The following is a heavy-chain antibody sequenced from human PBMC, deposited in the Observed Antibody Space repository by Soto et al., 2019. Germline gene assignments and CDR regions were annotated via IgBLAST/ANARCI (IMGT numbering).Heavy chain of an antibody. V-gene: IGHV4-38-2*02. D-gene: IGHD5-12*01. CDR2: MHHSGTT. CDR1: GYSISRGYY. Sequence: SETLSLTCAVSGYSISRGYYWGWIRQPPGKGLEWIGNMHHSGTTYYNPSPKSRVTMSIDTSKNQFSLKLRSVTAADTAVYYCARDLGEYVATVYFDYWGQGTLVTVSS. J-gene: IGHJ4*02. CDR3: ARDLGEYVATVYFDY.